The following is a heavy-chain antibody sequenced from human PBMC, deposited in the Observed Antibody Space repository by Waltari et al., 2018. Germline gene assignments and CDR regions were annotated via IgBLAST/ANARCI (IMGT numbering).Heavy chain of an antibody. CDR3: ARLSYYDSSGYPHPTYYYYYMDV. D-gene: IGHD3-22*01. Sequence: EVQLLESGGGLVQPGGSLRLSCAASGFTFSSYSMNWVRQAPGKGLEWVSSISSSRSYIYYADSVKGRFTISKDNAKNSLYLQMNSLRAEDTAVYYCARLSYYDSSGYPHPTYYYYYMDVWGKGTTVTVSS. J-gene: IGHJ6*03. CDR2: ISSSRSYI. CDR1: GFTFSSYS. V-gene: IGHV3-21*01.